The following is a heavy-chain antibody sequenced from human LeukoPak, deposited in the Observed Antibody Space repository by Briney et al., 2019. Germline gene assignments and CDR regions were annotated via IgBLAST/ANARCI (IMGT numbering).Heavy chain of an antibody. CDR3: AREEYSYGFLDY. CDR1: GYTFTNYY. Sequence: ASVKVSCKASGYTFTNYYIHWMRQASGQGLEWMGGIIPIFGTANYAQKFQGRVTITADESTSTAYMELSSLRSEDTAVYYCAREEYSYGFLDYWGQGTLVTVSS. CDR2: IIPIFGTA. D-gene: IGHD5-18*01. J-gene: IGHJ4*02. V-gene: IGHV1-69*13.